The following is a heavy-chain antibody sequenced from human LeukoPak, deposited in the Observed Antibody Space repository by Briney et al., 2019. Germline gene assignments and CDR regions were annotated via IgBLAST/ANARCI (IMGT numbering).Heavy chain of an antibody. Sequence: SETLSLTCTVSGDSVSSGSNYWSWIRQPAGKGLEWIGRIYNSWTTNYNPSLKSRVTISVDTSKKQFSLKLSSVTAADTAVYYCARVPRGSTVGTLPYFYYYMDVWGKGTTVIVSS. V-gene: IGHV4-61*02. J-gene: IGHJ6*03. CDR1: GDSVSSGSNY. CDR2: IYNSWTT. D-gene: IGHD1-26*01. CDR3: ARVPRGSTVGTLPYFYYYMDV.